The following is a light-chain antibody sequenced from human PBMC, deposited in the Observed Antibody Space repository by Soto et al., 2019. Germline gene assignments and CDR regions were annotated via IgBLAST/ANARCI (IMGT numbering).Light chain of an antibody. CDR1: QSVSIS. J-gene: IGKJ5*01. V-gene: IGKV3-15*01. CDR2: GAF. Sequence: IVMTHSPSTLSVSPVYRATLSCRASQSVSISLAWYQQKPGQAPRLLIYGAFTRATGIPARFSGSGSGTEFTLTISSLQSEDFAVYYCQQYYDWPITFGQGTRLEI. CDR3: QQYYDWPIT.